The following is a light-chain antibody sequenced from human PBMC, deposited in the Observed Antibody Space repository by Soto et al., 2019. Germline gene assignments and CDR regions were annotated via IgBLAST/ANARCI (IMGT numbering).Light chain of an antibody. CDR1: QSVSSSY. CDR3: QQYGGSPPAT. CDR2: GAS. Sequence: EIVLTQSPGTLSLSPGERATLSCRASQSVSSSYLAWYQQKPGQAPRLLIYGASSRATGIPDRFSGSGSGIDFILTSSRLEPEDFAVYYCQQYGGSPPATFGPGTKVEIK. J-gene: IGKJ3*01. V-gene: IGKV3-20*01.